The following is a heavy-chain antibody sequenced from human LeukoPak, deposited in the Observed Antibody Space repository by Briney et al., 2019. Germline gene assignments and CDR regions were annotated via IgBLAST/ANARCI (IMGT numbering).Heavy chain of an antibody. V-gene: IGHV4-34*01. CDR3: ARRRGVRGVIDPYFDY. CDR2: INHSGST. J-gene: IGHJ4*02. D-gene: IGHD3-10*01. CDR1: GGSFSGYY. Sequence: SETLSLTCAVYGGSFSGYYWSWIRQPPGKGLEWIGEINHSGSTNYNPSLKSRVTISVDTSKNQFSLKLSSVTAADTAVYYCARRRGVRGVIDPYFDYWGQGTLVTVSS.